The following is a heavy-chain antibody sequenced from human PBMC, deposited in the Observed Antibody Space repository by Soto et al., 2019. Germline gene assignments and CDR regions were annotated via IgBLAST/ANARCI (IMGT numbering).Heavy chain of an antibody. D-gene: IGHD2-21*01. CDR1: GFTFRNYA. CDR3: TRILWSSRRDAWDI. V-gene: IGHV3-23*01. Sequence: DVQLLESGGDLVQPGGSLRLSCIASGFTFRNYAMAWVRQAPGEDLEWVSAIGTSGAPTLYADSVKSRFSISRDDSRNTVSLQMNSLGVEATAPYYCTRILWSSRRDAWDIWGQGTTVAVSS. CDR2: IGTSGAPT. J-gene: IGHJ6*02.